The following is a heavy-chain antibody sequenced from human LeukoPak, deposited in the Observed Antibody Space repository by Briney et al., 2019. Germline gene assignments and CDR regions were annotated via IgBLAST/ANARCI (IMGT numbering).Heavy chain of an antibody. CDR1: GFTFTNYA. J-gene: IGHJ4*02. V-gene: IGHV3-23*01. Sequence: GGSLRLSCAASGFTFTNYAMSWVRQAPGKGLEWVSAISDNGGNTYYADSVKGRFTISRDNSKNTLYLQMSSLRAEDTAVYYCASNILTGYYPDFFDYWGQGTLVTVSS. CDR3: ASNILTGYYPDFFDY. CDR2: ISDNGGNT. D-gene: IGHD3-9*01.